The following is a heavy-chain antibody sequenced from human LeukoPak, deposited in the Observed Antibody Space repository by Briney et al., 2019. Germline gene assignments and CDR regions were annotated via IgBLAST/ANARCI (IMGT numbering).Heavy chain of an antibody. V-gene: IGHV1-18*01. CDR2: ISPYNRNT. J-gene: IGHJ5*02. D-gene: IGHD2-15*01. CDR1: GYTFNNYG. Sequence: ASVKVSCKASGYTFNNYGISWVRQAPGQGLEWMGWISPYNRNTDYAQKFQGRFTMTTDTSTNTVYMELRNLGYDDTAIYYCARDWGSTTTPNWFDPWGQGTLVTVSS. CDR3: ARDWGSTTTPNWFDP.